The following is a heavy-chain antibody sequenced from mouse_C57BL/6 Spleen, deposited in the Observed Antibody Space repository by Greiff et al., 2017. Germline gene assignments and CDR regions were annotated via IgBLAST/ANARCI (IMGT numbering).Heavy chain of an antibody. CDR1: GYTFTDYN. Sequence: EVQRVESGPELVKPGASVKMSCKASGYTFTDYNMHWVKQSHGKSLEWIGYINPNNGGTSYNQKFKGKATLTVNKSSSTAYMELRSLTSEDSAVYYCAETTVVDAMDYWGQGTSVTVSS. CDR3: AETTVVDAMDY. V-gene: IGHV1-22*01. D-gene: IGHD1-1*01. CDR2: INPNNGGT. J-gene: IGHJ4*01.